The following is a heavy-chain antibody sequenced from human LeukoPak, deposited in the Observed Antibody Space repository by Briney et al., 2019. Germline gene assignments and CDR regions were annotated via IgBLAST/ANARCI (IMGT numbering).Heavy chain of an antibody. V-gene: IGHV4-61*08. D-gene: IGHD6-19*01. CDR2: IYYSGST. Sequence: PSETLSLTCTVSGGSIGSGGYYWSWIRQPPGKGLEWIGYIYYSGSTNYNPSLKSRVTISVDTSKNQFSLKLSSVTAADTAVYYCARAHVGIAVAGVFVGMDVWGQGTTVTVSS. J-gene: IGHJ6*02. CDR3: ARAHVGIAVAGVFVGMDV. CDR1: GGSIGSGGYY.